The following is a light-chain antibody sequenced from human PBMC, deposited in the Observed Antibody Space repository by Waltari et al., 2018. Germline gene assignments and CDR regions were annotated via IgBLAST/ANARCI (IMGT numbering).Light chain of an antibody. CDR2: KVS. J-gene: IGKJ2*01. V-gene: IGKV2-30*01. CDR1: QGLVYRDGNTY. Sequence: DVVLTQSPLSLPVTLGQPASIPCRSSQGLVYRDGNTYLNWFQQRPGQCPRRLIFKVSYRDSGVADRFSGGGSGTTFALKIIRVEDADVCVYYYCMQTTPLPVTFGQGTELEIK. CDR3: MQTTPLPVT.